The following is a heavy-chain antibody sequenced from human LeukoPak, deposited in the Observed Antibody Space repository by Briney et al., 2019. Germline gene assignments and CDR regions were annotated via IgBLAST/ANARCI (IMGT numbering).Heavy chain of an antibody. V-gene: IGHV1-18*01. CDR1: GYTFTSYG. CDR3: ARAVSNYDILTGYSDY. CDR2: ISAYNGNT. Sequence: ASVKVSCKASGYTFTSYGISWVRQAPGQGLEWMGWISAYNGNTNYAQKLQGRVTTTTDTSTSTAYMELRSLRSDDTAVYYCARAVSNYDILTGYSDYWGQGTLVTVSS. D-gene: IGHD3-9*01. J-gene: IGHJ4*02.